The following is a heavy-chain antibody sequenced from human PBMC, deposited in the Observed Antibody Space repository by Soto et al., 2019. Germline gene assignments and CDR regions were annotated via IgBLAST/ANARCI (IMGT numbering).Heavy chain of an antibody. CDR2: ISYDGSNK. CDR1: GFTFSSYA. D-gene: IGHD6-13*01. Sequence: VQLVESGGGLVKPGGSLRLSCAASGFTFSSYAMHWVRQAPGKGLEWVAVISYDGSNKYYADSVKGRFTISRDNSKNTLYLQMNSLRAEDTAVYYCARDRYSSSWSYYYYYYGMDVWGQGTTVTVSS. J-gene: IGHJ6*02. CDR3: ARDRYSSSWSYYYYYYGMDV. V-gene: IGHV3-30-3*01.